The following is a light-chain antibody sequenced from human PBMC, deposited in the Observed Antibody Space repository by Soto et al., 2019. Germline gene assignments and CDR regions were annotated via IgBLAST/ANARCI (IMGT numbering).Light chain of an antibody. V-gene: IGLV1-51*01. CDR2: DNN. CDR1: SSNIGNNY. CDR3: GTWDSSLSAYV. Sequence: QSVLTQPPSVSAAPGQKVTISCSGSSSNIGNNYVSWYQQLPGTAPKLLIYDNNKRPSVIPDRFSGSKSGTSATLGITGLQTGDEDDYYCGTWDSSLSAYVFGTGTKVTVL. J-gene: IGLJ1*01.